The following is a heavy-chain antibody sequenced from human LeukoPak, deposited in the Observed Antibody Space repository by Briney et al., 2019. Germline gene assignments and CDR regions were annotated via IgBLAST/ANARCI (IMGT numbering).Heavy chain of an antibody. D-gene: IGHD2-21*02. J-gene: IGHJ5*02. CDR3: ARHGGPKGFIVVVTAQFDP. CDR1: GGSISSSSYY. V-gene: IGHV4-39*01. CDR2: IYYSGST. Sequence: SETLSLTCTVSGGSISSSSYYWGWIRQPPGKGLEWSGSIYYSGSTYYNPSLKSRVTISVDTSKNQFSLKLSSVTAADTAVYYCARHGGPKGFIVVVTAQFDPWGQGTLVTVSS.